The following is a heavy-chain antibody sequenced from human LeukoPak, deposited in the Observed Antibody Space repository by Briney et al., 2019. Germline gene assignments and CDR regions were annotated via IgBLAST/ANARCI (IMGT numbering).Heavy chain of an antibody. Sequence: ASVKVSCKASGYTFTSYDINWVRQATGQGLEWMGWMNPNSGGTNYAQKFQGRVTMTRDTSISTAYMELSRLRSDDTAVYYCAQKGVLRPDDAFDIWGQGTMVTVSS. D-gene: IGHD1-14*01. CDR1: GYTFTSYD. CDR3: AQKGVLRPDDAFDI. V-gene: IGHV1-2*02. CDR2: MNPNSGGT. J-gene: IGHJ3*02.